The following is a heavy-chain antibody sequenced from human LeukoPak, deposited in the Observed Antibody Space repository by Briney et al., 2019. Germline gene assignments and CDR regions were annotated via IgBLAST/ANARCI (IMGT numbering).Heavy chain of an antibody. V-gene: IGHV3-72*01. D-gene: IGHD4-23*01. CDR2: SGNKASRYTT. J-gene: IGHJ4*02. Sequence: GGSLRLSCVVSGSTLSAHYMDWVRQAPGKGPEWVGRSGNKASRYTTEYAASVKGRFTISRDDSKNSLFLQMNSLRVEDTALYHCATDWPVEWGQGTLVTVSS. CDR1: GSTLSAHY. CDR3: ATDWPVE.